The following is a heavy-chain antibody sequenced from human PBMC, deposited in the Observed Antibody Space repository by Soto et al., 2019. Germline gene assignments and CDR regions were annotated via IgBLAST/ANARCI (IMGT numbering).Heavy chain of an antibody. Sequence: QVQLVQHGAEEKKPGASVKVSCKASGYTFTSYAMHWVRQAPGQRLEWMGWINAGNGNTKYSQKFQGRVTITRDTSASTAYMELSSLRSEDTAVYYCARSIVVVTALDYWGQGTLVTVSP. CDR3: ARSIVVVTALDY. D-gene: IGHD2-21*02. V-gene: IGHV1-3*05. J-gene: IGHJ4*02. CDR2: INAGNGNT. CDR1: GYTFTSYA.